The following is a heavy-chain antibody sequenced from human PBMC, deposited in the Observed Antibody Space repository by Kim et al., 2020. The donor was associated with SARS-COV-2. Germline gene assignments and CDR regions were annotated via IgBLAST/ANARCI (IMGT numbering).Heavy chain of an antibody. CDR1: GFTFSSYG. J-gene: IGHJ4*02. CDR3: AKERGRTYYYGSGSFGADY. Sequence: GGSLRLSCAASGFTFSSYGMHWVRQAPGKGLEWVAVISYDGSNKYYADSVKGRFTISRDNSKNTLYLQMNSLRAEDTAVYYCAKERGRTYYYGSGSFGADYWGQGTLVTVSS. V-gene: IGHV3-30*18. D-gene: IGHD3-10*01. CDR2: ISYDGSNK.